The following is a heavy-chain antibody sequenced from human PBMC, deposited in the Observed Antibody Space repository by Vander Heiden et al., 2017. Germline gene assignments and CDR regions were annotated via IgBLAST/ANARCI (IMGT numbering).Heavy chain of an antibody. J-gene: IGHJ4*02. CDR3: AKDIGRVSPYDYFDY. CDR2: ISWDGGST. D-gene: IGHD1-26*01. CDR1: GFTFDDYT. Sequence: EVQLVESGGVVVQPGGSLRLPCAASGFTFDDYTLHWVRQAPGKGLEWVSLISWDGGSTYYADSVKGRFTTSRDNSKNSLYLQMNSLRTEDTALYYCAKDIGRVSPYDYFDYWGQGTLVTVSS. V-gene: IGHV3-43*01.